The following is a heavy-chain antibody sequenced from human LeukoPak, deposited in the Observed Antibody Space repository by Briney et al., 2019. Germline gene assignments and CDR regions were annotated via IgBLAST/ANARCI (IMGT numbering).Heavy chain of an antibody. CDR1: GFTFSSYA. CDR3: AKGPGYDFWSGYYGYFDY. D-gene: IGHD3-3*01. J-gene: IGHJ4*02. V-gene: IGHV3-23*01. Sequence: GESLRLSCAASGFTFSSYAMSWVRQAPGKALEWASGICGSGGSTYYADSVKGRFTISRDSSKNTLYLQMNSLRAEDTAVYYCAKGPGYDFWSGYYGYFDYWGQGTLVTVSS. CDR2: ICGSGGST.